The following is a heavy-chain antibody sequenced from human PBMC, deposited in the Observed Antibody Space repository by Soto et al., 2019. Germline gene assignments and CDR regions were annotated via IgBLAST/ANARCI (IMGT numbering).Heavy chain of an antibody. CDR1: GFTFSGYA. Sequence: GGSLRLSCAASGFTFSGYAMSWVRQAPGKGLEWVAAIGGTDGKTYYADSVKVRFTISRDNSENTLYLQMSRLRAEDTAVYFCAKGMFSSSPAAAGSFDYWGQGTLVTVSS. CDR3: AKGMFSSSPAAAGSFDY. V-gene: IGHV3-23*01. D-gene: IGHD3-10*01. CDR2: IGGTDGKT. J-gene: IGHJ4*02.